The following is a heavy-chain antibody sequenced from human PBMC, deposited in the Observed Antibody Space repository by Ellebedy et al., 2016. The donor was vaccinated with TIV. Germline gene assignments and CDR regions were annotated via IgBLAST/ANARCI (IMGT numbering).Heavy chain of an antibody. Sequence: GGSLRLXXAASGFTFSDYSMNWVRQAPGNRLEWVSYISRSSSSIYYADSVKGRFTISRDNAKNSLYLQMNSLRADDTALYYWARDKGDVYCGSDCSYPTPQWFDPWGQGTLVTVSS. V-gene: IGHV3-48*04. CDR3: ARDKGDVYCGSDCSYPTPQWFDP. CDR2: ISRSSSSI. CDR1: GFTFSDYS. J-gene: IGHJ5*02. D-gene: IGHD2-21*02.